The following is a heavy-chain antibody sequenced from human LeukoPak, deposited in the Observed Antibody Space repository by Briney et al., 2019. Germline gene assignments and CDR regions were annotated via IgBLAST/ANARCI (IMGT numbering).Heavy chain of an antibody. J-gene: IGHJ5*02. D-gene: IGHD3-3*01. CDR1: GFTFSSYD. V-gene: IGHV3-21*01. CDR2: IRPSGDNT. Sequence: GSLRLSCAASGFTFSSYDMTWVRQAPGRGLEWVSSIRPSGDNTYYGDSVKGRFTISRDNAKNSLYLQMNSLRAEDTAVYYCARERFLEWLPLMKKKVSWFDPWGQGTLVTVSS. CDR3: ARERFLEWLPLMKKKVSWFDP.